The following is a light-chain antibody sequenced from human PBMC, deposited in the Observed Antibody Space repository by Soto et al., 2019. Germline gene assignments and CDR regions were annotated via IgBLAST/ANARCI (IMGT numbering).Light chain of an antibody. CDR2: QDT. CDR3: QAWDSSAGV. V-gene: IGLV3-1*01. Sequence: SEDRSEPPSVTVSLGQTAMITCKGDKLGDKYACWYQQKPGQSPVLVIYQDTKRPSGIPERFSGSNSGNTATLTISGTQAMDEADYYCQAWDSSAGVFGTGTKV. J-gene: IGLJ1*01. CDR1: KLGDKY.